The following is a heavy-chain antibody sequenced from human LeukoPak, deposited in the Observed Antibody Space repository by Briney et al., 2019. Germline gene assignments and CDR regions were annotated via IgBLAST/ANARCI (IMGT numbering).Heavy chain of an antibody. CDR1: GGTFSSYA. V-gene: IGHV1-69*05. CDR2: IIPIFGTA. CDR3: AKGRDGYNPLDY. D-gene: IGHD5-24*01. Sequence: GASVKVSCKASGGTFSSYAISWVRQAPGQGLEWMGGIIPIFGTANYAQKFQGRVTITTDESTSTAYMELSGLRSEDTAVYYCAKGRDGYNPLDYWGQGTLVTVSS. J-gene: IGHJ4*02.